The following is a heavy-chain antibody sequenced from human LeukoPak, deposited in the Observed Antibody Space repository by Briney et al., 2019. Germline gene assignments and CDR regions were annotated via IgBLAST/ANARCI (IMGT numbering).Heavy chain of an antibody. D-gene: IGHD6-19*01. CDR2: IYYSGST. CDR3: ARGFGEQWLNSYYYYGMDV. J-gene: IGHJ6*02. CDR1: GGSISSYY. V-gene: IGHV4-59*01. Sequence: SETLSLTCAVSGGSISSYYWSWIRQPPGKGLEWIGYIYYSGSTNYNPSLKSQVTISVDTSKNQFSLKLSSVTAADTAVYYCARGFGEQWLNSYYYYGMDVWGQGTTVTVSS.